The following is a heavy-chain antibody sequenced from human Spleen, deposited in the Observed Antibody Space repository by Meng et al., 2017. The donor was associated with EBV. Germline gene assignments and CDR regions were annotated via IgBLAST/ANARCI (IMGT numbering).Heavy chain of an antibody. CDR1: GDSISSFYY. CDR2: AHYSGRT. CDR3: ARGRGGYYIFDY. V-gene: IGHV4-38-2*02. J-gene: IGHJ4*02. Sequence: VQPPESGPGQVKPSETLSLPCTVSGDSISSFYYWAWLRQPPGRGLEWIGSAHYSGRTYYSPSLRSRATISADKSETQFSLNLKSVTAADTAVYYCARGRGGYYIFDYWGQGTLVTVSS. D-gene: IGHD3-22*01.